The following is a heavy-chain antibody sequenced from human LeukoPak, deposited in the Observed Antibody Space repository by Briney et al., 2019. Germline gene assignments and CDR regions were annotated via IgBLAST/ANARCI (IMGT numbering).Heavy chain of an antibody. J-gene: IGHJ6*02. Sequence: AASVKVSCKASGGTFSNYAISWVRQAPGQGLEWMGRIIPIFGIANYAQKFQGRVTITADKSTSTAYMELSSLRSEDTAVYYCARMVVAAGYYYYGMDVWGQGTTVTVSS. CDR2: IIPIFGIA. D-gene: IGHD2-15*01. CDR3: ARMVVAAGYYYYGMDV. V-gene: IGHV1-69*04. CDR1: GGTFSNYA.